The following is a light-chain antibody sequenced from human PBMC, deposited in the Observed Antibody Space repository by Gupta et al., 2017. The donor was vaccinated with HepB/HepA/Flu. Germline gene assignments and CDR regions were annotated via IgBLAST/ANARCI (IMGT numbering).Light chain of an antibody. CDR2: GAS. CDR3: QQYGKSPLT. J-gene: IGKJ4*01. CDR1: QSVRSSY. Sequence: EIVLTQSPATLSLSAGERATLSCRASQSVRSSYLAWYQQKPGQAPRLLIYGASSRATGFPDRFSSSGSGTEFTLTISRLEPEDIAVYYCQQYGKSPLTFGGGTKVEIK. V-gene: IGKV3-20*01.